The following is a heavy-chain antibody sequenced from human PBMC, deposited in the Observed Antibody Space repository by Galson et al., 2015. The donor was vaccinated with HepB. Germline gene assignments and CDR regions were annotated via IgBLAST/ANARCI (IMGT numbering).Heavy chain of an antibody. CDR3: VRAWQGYYFDY. J-gene: IGHJ4*02. Sequence: SLRLSCAASGFTFSYYAMHWVRQAPGKGLDYLPAIRKNGDTTYYADSVKGRFTISRDNSKNTLYLQMSSLRPEDSAVYSCVRAWQGYYFDYWGQGTLVTVSS. CDR1: GFTFSYYA. V-gene: IGHV3-64D*06. CDR2: IRKNGDTT.